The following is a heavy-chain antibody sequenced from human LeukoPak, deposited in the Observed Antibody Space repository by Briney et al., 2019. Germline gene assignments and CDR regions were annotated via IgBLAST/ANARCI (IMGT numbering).Heavy chain of an antibody. J-gene: IGHJ5*02. CDR2: IYYSGST. D-gene: IGHD3-9*01. V-gene: IGHV4-39*07. Sequence: NSSETLSLTCTVSGGSISSSSYYWGWIRQPPGKGLEWIGSIYYSGSTYYNPSLKSRVTISVDTSKNQFSLKLSSVTAADTAVYYCAREEIRYFDRPRWFDPWGQGTLVTVSS. CDR1: GGSISSSSYY. CDR3: AREEIRYFDRPRWFDP.